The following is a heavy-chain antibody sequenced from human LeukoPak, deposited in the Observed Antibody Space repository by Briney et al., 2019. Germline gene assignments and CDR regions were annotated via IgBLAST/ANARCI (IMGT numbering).Heavy chain of an antibody. CDR2: IKQDGSEK. CDR3: AGSSGWARYFDY. CDR1: GDYW. V-gene: IGHV3-7*05. J-gene: IGHJ4*02. D-gene: IGHD6-19*01. Sequence: GGSLRLSCAASGDYWMSWVRQAPGKGLEWVANIKQDGSEKYYVDSVNGRFTISRDNAKNSLYLQMNSLRAEDTAVYYCAGSSGWARYFDYWGQGTLVSVSS.